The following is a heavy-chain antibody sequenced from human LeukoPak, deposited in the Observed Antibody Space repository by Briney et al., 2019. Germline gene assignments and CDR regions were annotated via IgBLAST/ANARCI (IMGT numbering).Heavy chain of an antibody. V-gene: IGHV5-51*01. CDR2: IYPGDSDT. Sequence: GESLKISCKGSGYSFSSYWIGWVRQMPGKGLEWMGFIYPGDSDTRYSTSFEGQDTISADKSITTAYLQWSSLKASDTPMYYCARQYYDILPAYYYFDCWGQGALVTVSS. CDR3: ARQYYDILPAYYYFDC. J-gene: IGHJ4*02. CDR1: GYSFSSYW. D-gene: IGHD3-9*01.